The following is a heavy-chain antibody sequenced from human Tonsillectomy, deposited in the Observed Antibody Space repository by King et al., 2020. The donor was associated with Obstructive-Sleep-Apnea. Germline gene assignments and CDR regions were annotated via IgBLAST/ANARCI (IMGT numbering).Heavy chain of an antibody. CDR1: TFPFSSYA. D-gene: IGHD6-6*01. J-gene: IGHJ6*02. CDR3: AKGTVDSRSSRGLDDYYYTGMDV. Sequence: VQLVESGGGVVQPGRSLRLACAASTFPFSSYAMYWVRQAPGKGREWVALISYDGDKKYYPDSVKGRLTISRDNSKNTLYLHMNSLRTEDTAVYYCAKGTVDSRSSRGLDDYYYTGMDVWGQGTTVTVSS. CDR2: ISYDGDKK. V-gene: IGHV3-30*18.